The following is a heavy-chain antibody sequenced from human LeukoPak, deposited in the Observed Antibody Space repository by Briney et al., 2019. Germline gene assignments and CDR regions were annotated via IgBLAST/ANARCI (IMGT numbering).Heavy chain of an antibody. CDR2: ISGSGYNS. J-gene: IGHJ4*02. Sequence: GGSLRLSCAASGFTFSSYAMTWVRQAPGKGLEWVSAISGSGYNSYYADSVKGRFTISRDNSKNTLFLQMNSLRAEDTAVYYCARGKYSSAYWGQGTLVTVSS. D-gene: IGHD3-22*01. V-gene: IGHV3-23*01. CDR3: ARGKYSSAY. CDR1: GFTFSSYA.